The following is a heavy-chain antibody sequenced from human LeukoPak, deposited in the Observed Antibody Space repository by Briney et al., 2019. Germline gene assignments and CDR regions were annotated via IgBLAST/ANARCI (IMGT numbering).Heavy chain of an antibody. J-gene: IGHJ5*02. V-gene: IGHV3-30*02. CDR1: GFTFNTYG. Sequence: GGSLRLSCAASGFTFNTYGMHWIRQAPGKGLEWVAFIQYDGSIKYYGDSVKGRFTISRDNSKNTLYPQMNSPRPEDTAVYYCTRDSGSVWYEAHLDPWGQGTLVTVSS. CDR2: IQYDGSIK. CDR3: TRDSGSVWYEAHLDP. D-gene: IGHD6-19*01.